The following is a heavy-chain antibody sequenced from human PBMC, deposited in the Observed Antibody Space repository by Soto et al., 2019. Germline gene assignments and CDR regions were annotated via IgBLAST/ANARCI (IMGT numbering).Heavy chain of an antibody. CDR1: GATFSSYV. V-gene: IGHV3-23*01. CDR2: ISSSGIDT. CDR3: AKQRGDVDY. D-gene: IGHD3-10*01. J-gene: IGHJ4*02. Sequence: VQLLESGGGLVQPGGSLRLSCAASGATFSSYVMGWVRQAPGRGLEWVSVISSSGIDTYYADSVKGRFIISRDNSKNTLYLQMNSLGAEDAAVDYCAKQRGDVDYWGQGTLVTVSS.